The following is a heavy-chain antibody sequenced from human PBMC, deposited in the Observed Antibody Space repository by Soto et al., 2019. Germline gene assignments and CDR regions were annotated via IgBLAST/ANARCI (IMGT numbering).Heavy chain of an antibody. CDR3: ATRITVFGLLIPPFDP. J-gene: IGHJ5*02. Sequence: PSETLSLTCAVYGGSVNGYYWNWIRQPPGKGLEWIGEINHTGGTHYSPSLKSRVTMSVDTSKNQFSLRLSSVTAADTAIYYRATRITVFGLLIPPFDPWGQGTQVTVSS. D-gene: IGHD3-3*01. V-gene: IGHV4-34*01. CDR2: INHTGGT. CDR1: GGSVNGYY.